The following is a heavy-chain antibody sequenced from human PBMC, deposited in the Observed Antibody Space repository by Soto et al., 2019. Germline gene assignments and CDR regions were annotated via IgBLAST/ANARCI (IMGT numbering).Heavy chain of an antibody. CDR2: IIPIFGTA. Sequence: SVKVSCKASGGTFSSYAISWVRQAPGQGLEWMGGIIPIFGTANYAQKFQGRVTITADESTSTAYVELSSLRSEDTAVYYCARGMGIAARQWFDPWGQGTLVTVSS. D-gene: IGHD6-6*01. V-gene: IGHV1-69*13. J-gene: IGHJ5*02. CDR3: ARGMGIAARQWFDP. CDR1: GGTFSSYA.